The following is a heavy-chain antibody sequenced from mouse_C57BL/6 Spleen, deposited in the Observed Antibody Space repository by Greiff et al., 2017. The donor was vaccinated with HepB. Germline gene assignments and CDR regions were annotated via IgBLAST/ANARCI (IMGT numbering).Heavy chain of an antibody. Sequence: EVKLVESGGGLVKPGGSLKLSCAASGFTFSDYGMHWARQAPEKGLEWVAYISSGSSTIYYADTVKGRFTISRDNAKNTLFLQMTSLRSEDTAMYYCARKKADYYVFDYWGQGTTLTVSS. D-gene: IGHD1-1*01. CDR3: ARKKADYYVFDY. V-gene: IGHV5-17*01. CDR2: ISSGSSTI. CDR1: GFTFSDYG. J-gene: IGHJ2*01.